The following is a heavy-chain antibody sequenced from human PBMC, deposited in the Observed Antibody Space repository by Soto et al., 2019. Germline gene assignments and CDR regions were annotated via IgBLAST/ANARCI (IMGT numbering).Heavy chain of an antibody. D-gene: IGHD4-17*01. CDR3: AKDLQSCGDYEYYCYGMDV. CDR2: ISYDGTNK. V-gene: IGHV3-30*18. Sequence: QVQLVESGGGEVQPGRSLTISCAASGFTFSTYGMHWVRQTPGTGLEWVAVISYDGTNKFYSDSVKGRFTISRDNFKITLTLQMISLRADDTAVYSCAKDLQSCGDYEYYCYGMDVWGLGTSVTVSS. CDR1: GFTFSTYG. J-gene: IGHJ6*02.